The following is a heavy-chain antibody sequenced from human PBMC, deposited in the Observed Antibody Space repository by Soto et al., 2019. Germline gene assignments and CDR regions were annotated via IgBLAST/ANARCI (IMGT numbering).Heavy chain of an antibody. CDR3: AREAEAVFDY. CDR1: GFTFSSYW. CDR2: INSVGSST. J-gene: IGHJ4*02. D-gene: IGHD2-15*01. Sequence: EVQLVEAGGGLVQPGGSLRLSCAASGFTFSSYWMHWVRKAPGKGLVWVSRINSVGSSTSYAVSVKGRFTISRDNAKNRLYLQMNSLWAEDTAVYYCAREAEAVFDYWGQGTLVTVSS. V-gene: IGHV3-74*01.